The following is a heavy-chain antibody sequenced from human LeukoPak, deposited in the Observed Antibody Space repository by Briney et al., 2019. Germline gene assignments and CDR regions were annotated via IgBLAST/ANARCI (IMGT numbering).Heavy chain of an antibody. CDR2: IKQDGSEK. J-gene: IGHJ6*03. CDR1: GFTFSSYW. V-gene: IGHV3-7*01. Sequence: GGSLRLSCAASGFTFSSYWMSWVRQAPGKGLEWVANIKQDGSEKYYVDSVKGRFTISRDNAKNSLYLQTNSLRAEDTAVYYCARLPAYYDFWSGYSHYYYYMDVWGKGTTVTVSS. CDR3: ARLPAYYDFWSGYSHYYYYMDV. D-gene: IGHD3-3*01.